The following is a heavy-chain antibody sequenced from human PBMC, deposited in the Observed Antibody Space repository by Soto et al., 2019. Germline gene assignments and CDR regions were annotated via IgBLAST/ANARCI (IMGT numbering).Heavy chain of an antibody. CDR2: LSHDGGNT. CDR3: AQQAGTWVDSAIDF. V-gene: IGHV3-23*01. J-gene: IGHJ4*02. D-gene: IGHD3-9*01. Sequence: EVEMLASGGGVVQPDESLRLSCVAPDFSFTSYAMTWVRLTPGKGLQWVAALSHDGGNTYYRDSVRGRFTISRDNSKNPLYLQMNSLKGEDTAVYYCAQQAGTWVDSAIDFWGQGTQVTVSS. CDR1: DFSFTSYA.